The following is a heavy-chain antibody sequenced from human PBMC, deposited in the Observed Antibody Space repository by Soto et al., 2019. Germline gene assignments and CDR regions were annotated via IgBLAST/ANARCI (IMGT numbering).Heavy chain of an antibody. CDR1: GGTFSSYT. V-gene: IGHV1-69*04. J-gene: IGHJ5*02. CDR2: IIPILGIA. D-gene: IGHD3-22*01. Sequence: GASVKVSCKASGGTFSSYTISWVRQAPGQGLEWMGRIIPILGIANYAQKFQGRVTITADKSTSTAYMELSSLRSEDTAVYYCARDRGDYYDSSGSNWFDPWGQGTLVTVSS. CDR3: ARDRGDYYDSSGSNWFDP.